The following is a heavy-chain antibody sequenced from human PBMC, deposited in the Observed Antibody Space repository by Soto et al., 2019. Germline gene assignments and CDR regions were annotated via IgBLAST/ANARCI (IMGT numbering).Heavy chain of an antibody. CDR1: GYTFGNYG. Sequence: QVQLGQSGAEVKKPGASVKVSCRASGYTFGNYGITWVRQAPGQGLEWMGWISASNGYTNYAQNLQGRVTMTTDTSTSTAYMELRSLRSDDTAVYYCARNTMTVTQIPFDYWGQGTLVTVSS. CDR2: ISASNGYT. J-gene: IGHJ4*02. V-gene: IGHV1-18*01. CDR3: ARNTMTVTQIPFDY. D-gene: IGHD4-17*01.